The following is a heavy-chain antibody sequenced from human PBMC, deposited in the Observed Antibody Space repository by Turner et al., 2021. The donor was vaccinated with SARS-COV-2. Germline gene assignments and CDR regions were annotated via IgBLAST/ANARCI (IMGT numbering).Heavy chain of an antibody. V-gene: IGHV4-31*03. J-gene: IGHJ3*02. CDR2: IYYSGST. CDR1: GGSISSGGYY. D-gene: IGHD5-18*01. CDR3: AGQLWLRGAFDI. Sequence: GQLQESGPGLVKPSQTLSLTCTVSGGSISSGGYYWSWIRQHPGKGLEWIGHIYYSGSTYYNSSLKSRVTISVDTSKNQFSLKLSSVTAADTAVYYCAGQLWLRGAFDIWGQGTMVTVSS.